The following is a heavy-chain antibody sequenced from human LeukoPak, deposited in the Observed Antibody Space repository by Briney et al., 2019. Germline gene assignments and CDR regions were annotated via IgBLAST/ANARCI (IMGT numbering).Heavy chain of an antibody. J-gene: IGHJ1*01. Sequence: PSETLSLTCTVSGGSISSYYWSWIRQPPGKGLEWIGYIYYSGSTNYNPSLKSRVTISVDTSKNQFSLKLSSVTAADTAVYYCARGSDSSGWEAEYFQHWGQGTLVTVSS. CDR2: IYYSGST. D-gene: IGHD6-25*01. CDR1: GGSISSYY. V-gene: IGHV4-59*01. CDR3: ARGSDSSGWEAEYFQH.